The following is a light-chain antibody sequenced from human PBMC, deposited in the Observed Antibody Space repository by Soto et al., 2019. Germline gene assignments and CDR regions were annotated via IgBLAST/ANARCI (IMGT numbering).Light chain of an antibody. CDR1: QSVSTW. Sequence: DIQMTQSPSTLSASVGDRVTITCRASQSVSTWLAWYQQKPGKAPNLLIFDASSLESGVPSRFSGSGSGTESTLTISSLQPDDFATYYCQQYNSYSGTFGQGTKVEI. J-gene: IGKJ1*01. V-gene: IGKV1-5*01. CDR3: QQYNSYSGT. CDR2: DAS.